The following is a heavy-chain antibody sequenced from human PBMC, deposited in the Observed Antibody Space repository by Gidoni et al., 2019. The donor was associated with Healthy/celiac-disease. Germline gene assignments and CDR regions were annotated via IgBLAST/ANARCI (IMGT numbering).Heavy chain of an antibody. Sequence: QLQLQESRPGLVKPAETLSLTCTVYGGSISSSSYYWGWIRQPPGKGLEWIGSIYYSGSTYYNPSLKSRVTISVDTSKTQFSLKLRSVTAADTAVYYCARRSSGYYYPGGWFDPWGQGTLVTVSS. V-gene: IGHV4-39*01. CDR3: ARRSSGYYYPGGWFDP. D-gene: IGHD3-22*01. J-gene: IGHJ5*02. CDR1: GGSISSSSYY. CDR2: IYYSGST.